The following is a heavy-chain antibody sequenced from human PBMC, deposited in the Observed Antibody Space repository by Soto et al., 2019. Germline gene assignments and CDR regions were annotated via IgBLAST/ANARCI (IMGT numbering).Heavy chain of an antibody. CDR2: ISGSGGST. CDR3: ASSPSHSGYFQH. V-gene: IGHV3-23*01. D-gene: IGHD2-15*01. J-gene: IGHJ1*01. Sequence: GGSLRLSCAASGFTFSSYAMSWVRQAPGKGLEWVSAISGSGGSTYYADSVKGRFTISRDNSKNTLYLQMNSLRAEDTAVYYCASSPSHSGYFQHWGQGTLVTVSS. CDR1: GFTFSSYA.